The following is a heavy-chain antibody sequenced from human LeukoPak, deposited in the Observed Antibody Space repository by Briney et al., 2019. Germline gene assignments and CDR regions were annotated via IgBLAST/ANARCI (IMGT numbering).Heavy chain of an antibody. Sequence: GGSLRLSCAASGFTFSSYEMNWVRQAPGKGLEWVSTISGRGDRTHYADSVKGRFTLSRDNSKNTLCLQMNSLRAEDTAIYYCAKDCGELFYRPFDYWGQGILVTVSS. CDR3: AKDCGELFYRPFDY. V-gene: IGHV3-23*01. CDR2: ISGRGDRT. CDR1: GFTFSSYE. D-gene: IGHD3-10*01. J-gene: IGHJ4*02.